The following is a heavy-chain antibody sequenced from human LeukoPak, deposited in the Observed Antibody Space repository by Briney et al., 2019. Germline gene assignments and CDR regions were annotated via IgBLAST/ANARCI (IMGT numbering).Heavy chain of an antibody. D-gene: IGHD5-12*01. CDR1: GYTFTGYY. V-gene: IGHV1-2*02. CDR2: INPNSGGT. CDR3: ARLQVDSGYDFPWFDP. Sequence: ASVKVSCKASGYTFTGYYMHWVRQAPGQGLKWMGWINPNSGGTNYAQKFQGRVTMTRDTSISTAYMELSRLRSDDTAVYYCARLQVDSGYDFPWFDPWGQGTLVTVSS. J-gene: IGHJ5*02.